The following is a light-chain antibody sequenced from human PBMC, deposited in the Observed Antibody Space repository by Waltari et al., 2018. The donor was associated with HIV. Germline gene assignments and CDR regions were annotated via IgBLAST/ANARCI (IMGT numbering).Light chain of an antibody. CDR3: HQYLSPPHT. J-gene: IGKJ2*01. Sequence: MMTQSPESLALSLADAATSNCKSSPSGFGNSHGKNYLAWFQQKPGQPPQMLMYWASTRESGVPDRFSGSGSETDFTLTIDGLQAEDVAVYFCHQYLSPPHTFGRGTKLEIK. CDR2: WAS. V-gene: IGKV4-1*01. CDR1: PSGFGNSHGKNY.